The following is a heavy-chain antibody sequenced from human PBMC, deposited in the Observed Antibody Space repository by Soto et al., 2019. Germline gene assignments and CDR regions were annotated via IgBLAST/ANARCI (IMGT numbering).Heavy chain of an antibody. CDR2: IYYSGST. J-gene: IGHJ5*02. D-gene: IGHD1-1*01. CDR1: GGSISSGGYY. Sequence: QVQLQESGPGLVKPSQTLSLTCTVSGGSISSGGYYWSWIRQHPGKGLEWIGYIYYSGSTYYNPSLKSRVTISVDTSKNQFSLKLSSVTAADTAVSYCARGWKPVENWFDPWGQGTLVTVSS. CDR3: ARGWKPVENWFDP. V-gene: IGHV4-31*03.